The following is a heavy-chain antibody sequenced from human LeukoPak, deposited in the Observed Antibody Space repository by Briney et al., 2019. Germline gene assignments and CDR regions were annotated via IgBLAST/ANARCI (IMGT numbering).Heavy chain of an antibody. J-gene: IGHJ3*02. Sequence: ASVKVSCKASGYTFTGYYMHWVRQAPGQGLEWMGWISAYNGNTNYAQKLQGRVTMTTDTSTSTAYMELRSLRSDDTAVYYCARVPIVGATRVAFDIWGQGTMVTVSS. CDR3: ARVPIVGATRVAFDI. D-gene: IGHD1-26*01. CDR1: GYTFTGYY. V-gene: IGHV1-18*04. CDR2: ISAYNGNT.